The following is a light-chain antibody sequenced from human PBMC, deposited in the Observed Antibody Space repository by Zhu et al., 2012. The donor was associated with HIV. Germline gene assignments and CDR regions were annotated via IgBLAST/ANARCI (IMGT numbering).Light chain of an antibody. CDR2: FAS. Sequence: VIGMAQSPSLLSASTGDRVTINCRLSQGISSYLAWYQQKPGKAPKLLIYFASTLQNGVPSRFSGSGSGTDFTLTISSLQPEDVATYYCQRYNSDPLIFGGGTKVEI. CDR3: QRYNSDPLI. V-gene: IGKV1D-8*03. CDR1: QGISSY. J-gene: IGKJ4*01.